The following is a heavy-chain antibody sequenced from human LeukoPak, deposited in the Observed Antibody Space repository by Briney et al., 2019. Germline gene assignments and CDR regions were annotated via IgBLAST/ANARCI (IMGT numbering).Heavy chain of an antibody. Sequence: PGGSLRLSCAASGFTFSSYGMHWVRQAPGKGLGWVAVISYDGSNRYYADSVKGRFTISRDNSKNTLYLQMNSLRAEDTAVYYCAKDRGATDQYFDYWGQGTLVTVSS. CDR3: AKDRGATDQYFDY. J-gene: IGHJ4*02. CDR2: ISYDGSNR. CDR1: GFTFSSYG. V-gene: IGHV3-30*18. D-gene: IGHD5-24*01.